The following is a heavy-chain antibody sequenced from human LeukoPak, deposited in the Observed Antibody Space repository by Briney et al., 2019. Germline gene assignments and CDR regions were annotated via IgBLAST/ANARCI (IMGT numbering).Heavy chain of an antibody. CDR1: GYNFTNDW. J-gene: IGHJ4*02. CDR3: ARMTSDWYLDY. V-gene: IGHV5-51*01. D-gene: IGHD6-19*01. CDR2: IYPGDYDS. Sequence: GESLKISCKGSGYNFTNDWIAWVRQMPGRGLEWMGIIYPGDYDSRYSLSFEGQVTISADKSISIAYLRWSSLKASGTAMYYCARMTSDWYLDYWGQGTLVTVSS.